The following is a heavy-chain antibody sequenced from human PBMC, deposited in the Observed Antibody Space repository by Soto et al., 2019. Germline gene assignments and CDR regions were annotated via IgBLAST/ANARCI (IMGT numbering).Heavy chain of an antibody. V-gene: IGHV1-69*01. CDR1: GGTFSSYA. Sequence: QVQLVQSGAEVKKPGSSVKVSCKASGGTFSSYAISWVRQAPGQGLEWMGGIITICGTANYAQKFQGRVTITADESTSTAYMELSSLRSEDTAVYYCARATTVTTYSYYYYGLDVWGQGTTVTVSS. CDR3: ARATTVTTYSYYYYGLDV. CDR2: IITICGTA. J-gene: IGHJ6*02. D-gene: IGHD4-4*01.